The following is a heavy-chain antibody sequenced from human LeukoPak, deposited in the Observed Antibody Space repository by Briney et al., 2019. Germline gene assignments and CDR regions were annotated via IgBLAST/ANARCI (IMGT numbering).Heavy chain of an antibody. CDR3: ARDRAHYCVLDY. J-gene: IGHJ4*02. CDR2: ISYDGSNK. Sequence: GRSLRLSCAASGFTFSSYAMHWVRQAPGKGLEWVAVISYDGSNKYYADSVKGRFTISRDNSKNTLYLQMNSLRAEDTAVYYCARDRAHYCVLDYWDQGTLVTVSS. CDR1: GFTFSSYA. D-gene: IGHD3-10*02. V-gene: IGHV3-30-3*01.